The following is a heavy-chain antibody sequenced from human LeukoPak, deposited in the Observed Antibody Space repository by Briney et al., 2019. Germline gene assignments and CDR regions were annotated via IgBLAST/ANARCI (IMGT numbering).Heavy chain of an antibody. J-gene: IGHJ4*02. CDR2: VYYSGKT. V-gene: IGHV4-39*07. CDR1: GGSISSSSHY. CDR3: ARDGRFPPEVLPRYFDY. D-gene: IGHD1-26*01. Sequence: SETLSLTCTVSGGSISSSSHYWGWIRQPPGKGLQWIGSVYYSGKTYYNPSLKSRVTISLDTSKKQFSLKLSSVTAADTAVYYCARDGRFPPEVLPRYFDYWGQGTLVTVSS.